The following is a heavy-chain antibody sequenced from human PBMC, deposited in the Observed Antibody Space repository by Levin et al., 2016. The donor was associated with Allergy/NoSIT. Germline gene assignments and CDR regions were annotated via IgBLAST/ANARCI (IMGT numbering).Heavy chain of an antibody. CDR2: ISSRSDYI. CDR3: ASWKWESQLDY. J-gene: IGHJ4*02. V-gene: IGHV3-21*01. Sequence: VRQAPGKGLEWVASISSRSDYIYYADSVKGRFTISRDNAKNSLYLQMNSPRAEDTAIYYCASWKWESQLDYWGQGTLVTVSS. D-gene: IGHD1-26*01.